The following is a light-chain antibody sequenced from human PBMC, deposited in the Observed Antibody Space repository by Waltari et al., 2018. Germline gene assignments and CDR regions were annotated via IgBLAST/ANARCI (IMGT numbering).Light chain of an antibody. V-gene: IGKV3-11*01. CDR3: QQRDNWPPLFT. Sequence: DIVLTQSPATLSLSPGARATLSCRASQSVSSQLAWYQQKHGQAPRLLIYDASNRATGIPARFSGSGSGTDFTLTISSLEPEDFAVYYCQQRDNWPPLFTFGPGTKVDIK. CDR2: DAS. J-gene: IGKJ3*01. CDR1: QSVSSQ.